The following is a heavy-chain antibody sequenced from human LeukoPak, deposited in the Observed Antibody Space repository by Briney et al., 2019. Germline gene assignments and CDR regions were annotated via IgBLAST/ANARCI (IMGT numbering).Heavy chain of an antibody. V-gene: IGHV4-59*01. J-gene: IGHJ3*02. CDR3: ARGLTYYFDSSGYYVTDAFDI. CDR1: GGSISSYY. CDR2: IYYSGST. D-gene: IGHD3-22*01. Sequence: SETLSLTCTVSGGSISSYYWSWIRQPPGKGLEWIGYIYYSGSTNYNPSLKSRVTISVDTPKNQFSLKLTSVTAADTAVYYCARGLTYYFDSSGYYVTDAFDIWGQGTMVTVSS.